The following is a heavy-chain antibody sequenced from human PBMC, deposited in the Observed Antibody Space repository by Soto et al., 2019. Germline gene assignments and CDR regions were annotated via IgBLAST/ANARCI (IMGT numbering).Heavy chain of an antibody. CDR3: ARHLYSGYDQGGSRDYLRALDYYYGMDV. J-gene: IGHJ6*02. V-gene: IGHV4-39*01. D-gene: IGHD5-12*01. Sequence: SETLSLTCTVSGGSISSSGYYWGWIRQPPGKGLEWIGSIYYSGSTYYNPSLKSRVTISVDTSKNQFSLKLSSVTAADTAVYYCARHLYSGYDQGGSRDYLRALDYYYGMDVWGQGTRVTVSS. CDR1: GGSISSSGYY. CDR2: IYYSGST.